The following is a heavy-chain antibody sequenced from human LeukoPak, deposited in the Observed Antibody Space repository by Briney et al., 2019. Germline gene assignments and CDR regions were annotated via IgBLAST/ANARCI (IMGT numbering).Heavy chain of an antibody. CDR2: ISGDGGST. D-gene: IGHD3-22*01. V-gene: IGHV3-43*02. CDR1: GFTFDGYA. CDR3: AKDFGVYYYDSSVAFDI. J-gene: IGHJ3*02. Sequence: GGSLRLSCAASGFTFDGYAMHWVRQAPGKGLEWVSLISGDGGSTYYADSVKGRFTISRDNSKNSLYLQMNSLRTEDTALYYCAKDFGVYYYDSSVAFDIWGQGTMVTVSS.